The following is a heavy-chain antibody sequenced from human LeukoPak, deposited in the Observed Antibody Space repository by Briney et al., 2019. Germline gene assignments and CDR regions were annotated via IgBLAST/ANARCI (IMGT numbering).Heavy chain of an antibody. CDR2: IYYSGST. CDR1: GGSISSGGYY. V-gene: IGHV4-31*03. CDR3: ALSDGLFVVVEPKAFDI. J-gene: IGHJ3*02. D-gene: IGHD2-15*01. Sequence: SQTLSLTCTVSGGSISSGGYYWSWIRQHPGKGLEWIGYIYYSGSTYYNPSLKSRVTISVDTSKNQFSLKLSSVTAADTAVYYCALSDGLFVVVEPKAFDIWGQGTMVTVSS.